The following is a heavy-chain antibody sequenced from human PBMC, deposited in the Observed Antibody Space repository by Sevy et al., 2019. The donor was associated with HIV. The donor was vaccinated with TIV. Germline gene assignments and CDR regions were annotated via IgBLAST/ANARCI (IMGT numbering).Heavy chain of an antibody. Sequence: SETLSLTCNVSGDSIISTSFYWAWIRQPPGKGLEWIASMSSSGSKYCSPSLKTRTTISVDTSKNQFSLNLSPVTAADTAIYYCARHPHGRLTYATGRYYFDPWDLGTVVTVSS. D-gene: IGHD2-8*01. CDR2: MSSSGSK. CDR1: GDSIISTSFY. V-gene: IGHV4-39*01. CDR3: ARHPHGRLTYATGRYYFDP. J-gene: IGHJ4*02.